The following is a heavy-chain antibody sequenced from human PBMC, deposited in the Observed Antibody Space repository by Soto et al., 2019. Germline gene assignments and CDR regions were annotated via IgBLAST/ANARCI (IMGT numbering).Heavy chain of an antibody. CDR2: ISYDGGSK. D-gene: IGHD6-6*01. Sequence: GGSLRLSCAASGFTFSSYGMHWVRQAPGKGLEWVAVISYDGGSKYYADSVKGRFTISRDNSKNTLYLQMNSLRAEDTAVYYCAKDGSSSDLGYWGQGTLVTVSS. J-gene: IGHJ4*02. CDR1: GFTFSSYG. V-gene: IGHV3-30*18. CDR3: AKDGSSSDLGY.